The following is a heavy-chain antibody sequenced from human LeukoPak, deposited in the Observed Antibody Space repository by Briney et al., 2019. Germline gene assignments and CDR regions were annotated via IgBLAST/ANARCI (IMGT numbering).Heavy chain of an antibody. J-gene: IGHJ4*02. Sequence: PSQTLSPTCTVSGGSISSGSYYWSWIRQPAGKGLEWIGRIYTSGSTNYNPSLKSRVTISVDTSKNQFSLKLSPVTAADTAVYYCARDAIVGATYFDYWGQGTLVTVSS. V-gene: IGHV4-61*02. CDR2: IYTSGST. D-gene: IGHD1-26*01. CDR3: ARDAIVGATYFDY. CDR1: GGSISSGSYY.